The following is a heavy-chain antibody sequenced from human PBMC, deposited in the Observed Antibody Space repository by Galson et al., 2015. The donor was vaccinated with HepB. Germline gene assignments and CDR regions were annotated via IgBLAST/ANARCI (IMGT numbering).Heavy chain of an antibody. CDR1: GFSLSTSGMC. CDR2: IDWDDDK. Sequence: PALVKPTQTLTLTCTFSGFSLSTSGMCVSWIRQPPGKALEWLARIDWDDDKYYSTSLKTRLTISKDTSKNQVVLTMTNMDPVDTATYYCARITYYYGSGSYPRYYYYYGMDVWGQGTTVTVSS. D-gene: IGHD3-10*01. V-gene: IGHV2-70*11. J-gene: IGHJ6*02. CDR3: ARITYYYGSGSYPRYYYYYGMDV.